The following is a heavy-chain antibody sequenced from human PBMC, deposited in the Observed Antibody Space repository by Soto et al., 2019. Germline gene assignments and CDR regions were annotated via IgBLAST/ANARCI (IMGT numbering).Heavy chain of an antibody. J-gene: IGHJ5*02. CDR3: AKDGIVVVAATNWFDP. CDR2: ISGSGGST. V-gene: IGHV3-23*01. Sequence: LRLSCAASGFTFSSYAMSWVRQAPGKGLEWVSAISGSGGSTYYADSVKGRFTISRDNSKNTLYLQMNSLRAEDTAVYYCAKDGIVVVAATNWFDPWGQGTLVTVSS. D-gene: IGHD2-15*01. CDR1: GFTFSSYA.